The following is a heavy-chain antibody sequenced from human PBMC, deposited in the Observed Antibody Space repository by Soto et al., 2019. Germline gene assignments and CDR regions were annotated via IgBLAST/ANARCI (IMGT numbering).Heavy chain of an antibody. D-gene: IGHD3-22*01. V-gene: IGHV4-59*01. CDR2: IYYSGST. J-gene: IGHJ6*02. CDR1: GGSISSYY. CDR3: ASSIVTKHYYYYYYGMDV. Sequence: SETLSLTCTVSGGSISSYYWSWIRQPPGKGLEWIGYIYYSGSTNYNPSLKSRVTISVDTSKNQFSLKLSSVTAADTAVYYCASSIVTKHYYYYYYGMDVWGQGTTVTGSS.